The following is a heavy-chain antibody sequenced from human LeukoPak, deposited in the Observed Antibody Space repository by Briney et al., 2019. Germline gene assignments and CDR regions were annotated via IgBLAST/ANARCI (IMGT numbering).Heavy chain of an antibody. D-gene: IGHD3-16*01. CDR3: ARDMMVAFDI. J-gene: IGHJ3*02. Sequence: PSETLSLTCAVSGGSISSYYWSWIRQPPGKGLEWIGYIYYSGSTNYNPSIKSRVTISVDTSKNQFSLKLSSVTAADTAVYYCARDMMVAFDIWGQGTMVTVSS. CDR1: GGSISSYY. V-gene: IGHV4-59*01. CDR2: IYYSGST.